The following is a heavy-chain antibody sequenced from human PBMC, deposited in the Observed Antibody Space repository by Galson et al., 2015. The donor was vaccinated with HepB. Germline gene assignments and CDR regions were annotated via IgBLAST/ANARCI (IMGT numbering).Heavy chain of an antibody. J-gene: IGHJ6*02. V-gene: IGHV5-51*01. CDR1: GYRFSMYW. CDR3: AGRQIYGGGIYSMDV. Sequence: QSGAEVKKPGESLKISCEGSGYRFSMYWNGWVRQMPGRGLEWMGSSHPGAPAPRYSPSFQGQVTISADKSISTAYLQWRSLKASDTAMYYCAGRQIYGGGIYSMDVWGQGTTVTVSS. CDR2: SHPGAPAP. D-gene: IGHD2-21*01.